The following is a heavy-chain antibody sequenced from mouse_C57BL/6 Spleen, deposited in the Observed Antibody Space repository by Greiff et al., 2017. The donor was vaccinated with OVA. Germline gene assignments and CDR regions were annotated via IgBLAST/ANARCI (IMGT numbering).Heavy chain of an antibody. Sequence: EVKVEESGGGLVQPGGSLKLSCAASGFTFSDYGMAWVRQAPRKGPEWVAFISNLAYSIYYADTVTGRFTISRENAKNTLSLEMSSLRSEDTAMYYCARRTEDYFDYWGQGTTLTVSS. CDR1: GFTFSDYG. J-gene: IGHJ2*01. CDR3: ARRTEDYFDY. V-gene: IGHV5-15*04. CDR2: ISNLAYSI.